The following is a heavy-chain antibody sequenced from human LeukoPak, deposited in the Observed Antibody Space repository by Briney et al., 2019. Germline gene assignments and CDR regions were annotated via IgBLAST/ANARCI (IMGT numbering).Heavy chain of an antibody. Sequence: SETLSLTCSVSGGSITSSSHYWAWIRQSPGKGLEWIGSVFYSGSAYYNPSLKSRLTISVDTSNNQFSLKLSSVTAADTAVYYCARGYGWGSYFYYYGLDVWGQGTTVTVSS. D-gene: IGHD3-10*01. CDR3: ARGYGWGSYFYYYGLDV. J-gene: IGHJ6*02. CDR2: VFYSGSA. V-gene: IGHV4-39*07. CDR1: GGSITSSSHY.